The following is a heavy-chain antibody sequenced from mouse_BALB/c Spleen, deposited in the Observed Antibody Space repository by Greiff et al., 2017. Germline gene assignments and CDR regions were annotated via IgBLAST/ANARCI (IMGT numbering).Heavy chain of an antibody. CDR1: GFTFSSYA. J-gene: IGHJ3*01. CDR3: ARDGIFAY. CDR2: ISSGGSYT. Sequence: EVQLVESGGGLVKPGGSLKLSCAASGFTFSSYAMSWVRQSPEKRLEWVAEISSGGSYTYYPDTVTGRFTISRDNAKNTLYLEMSSLRSEDTAMYYCARDGIFAYWGQGTLVTVSA. V-gene: IGHV5-9-4*01. D-gene: IGHD4-1*01.